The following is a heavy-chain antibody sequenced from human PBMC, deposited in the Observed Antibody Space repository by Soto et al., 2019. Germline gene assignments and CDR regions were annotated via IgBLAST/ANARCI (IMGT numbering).Heavy chain of an antibody. CDR3: ARMAGPWYFDL. CDR1: GGSFSGFY. J-gene: IGHJ2*01. Sequence: AETLSLTCAVHGGSFSGFYWTWIRQPPGKGLEWIGEINHSGSSNYNPPLKSRVTMSLDTSRNQFCLSLNPVTAADTAVYYCARMAGPWYFDLWGRGTLVTVSS. V-gene: IGHV4-34*01. CDR2: INHSGSS.